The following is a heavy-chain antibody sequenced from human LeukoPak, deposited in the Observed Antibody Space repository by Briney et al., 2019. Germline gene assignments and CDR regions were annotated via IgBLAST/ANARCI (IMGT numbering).Heavy chain of an antibody. V-gene: IGHV4-39*01. Sequence: SETLSLTCTVSGGSISSSSYYWGWIRQPPGKGLEWIGSIYYSGSTYYNPSLKSRVTISVDTSKNQFSLKLSSVSAADTAVYYCARHLTLRYLDWRVNWFDPWGQGTLVTVSS. J-gene: IGHJ5*02. CDR2: IYYSGST. CDR1: GGSISSSSYY. D-gene: IGHD3-9*01. CDR3: ARHLTLRYLDWRVNWFDP.